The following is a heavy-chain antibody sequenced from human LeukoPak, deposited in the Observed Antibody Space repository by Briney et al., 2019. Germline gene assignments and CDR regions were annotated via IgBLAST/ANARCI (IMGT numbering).Heavy chain of an antibody. CDR1: GFTFSNYA. J-gene: IGHJ4*02. D-gene: IGHD3-22*01. CDR2: FSPSGGGT. V-gene: IGHV3-23*01. CDR3: AKAGTYNVDSRGFDY. Sequence: AGGSLRLSCAASGFTFSNYAMSWVRQAPGKGLEWVSAFSPSGGGTYYADSVKGRFTISRDNAKNSLYLQMNSLTTEDTAVYYCAKAGTYNVDSRGFDYWGQGTLVTVSS.